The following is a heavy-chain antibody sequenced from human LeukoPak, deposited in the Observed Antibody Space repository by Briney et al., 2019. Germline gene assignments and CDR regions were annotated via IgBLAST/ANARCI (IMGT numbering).Heavy chain of an antibody. V-gene: IGHV4-61*01. D-gene: IGHD6-19*01. CDR2: IYYSGST. CDR1: GYSISSGYY. Sequence: SETLSLTCSVSGYSISSGYYWGWIRQPPGKGLEWIGYIYYSGSTNYNPSLKSRVTISVDTSKNQFSLKLSSVTAADTAVYYCARSSTGYSSGWYLYWGQGTLVTVSS. J-gene: IGHJ4*02. CDR3: ARSSTGYSSGWYLY.